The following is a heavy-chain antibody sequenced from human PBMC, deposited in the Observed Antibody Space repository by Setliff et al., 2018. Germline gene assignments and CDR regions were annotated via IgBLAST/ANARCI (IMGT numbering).Heavy chain of an antibody. V-gene: IGHV4-39*01. CDR3: ARTGTYRYFDY. CDR1: GGSISSGVYY. J-gene: IGHJ4*02. Sequence: SETLSLTCTVSGGSISSGVYYWAWIRQPPGKGLEWIGRIYYRGDTYYNASLKSRLTLSVDTSKNQVSLNLRSVTAADTAVYYCARTGTYRYFDYWGQGAQVTVSS. D-gene: IGHD1-1*01. CDR2: IYYRGDT.